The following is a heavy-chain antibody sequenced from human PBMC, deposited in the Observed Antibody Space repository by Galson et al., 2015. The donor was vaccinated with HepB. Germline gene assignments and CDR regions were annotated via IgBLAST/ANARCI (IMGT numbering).Heavy chain of an antibody. V-gene: IGHV1-69*13. D-gene: IGHD3-10*01. CDR1: GGTFSSYA. J-gene: IGHJ6*03. CDR2: IIPIFGTA. CDR3: ARNPVRGDYYYCYMDV. Sequence: SVKVSCKASGGTFSSYAISWVRQAPGQGLEWMGGIIPIFGTANYAQKFQGRVTITADESTSTAYMELSSLRSEDTAVYYCARNPVRGDYYYCYMDVWGKGTTVTVSS.